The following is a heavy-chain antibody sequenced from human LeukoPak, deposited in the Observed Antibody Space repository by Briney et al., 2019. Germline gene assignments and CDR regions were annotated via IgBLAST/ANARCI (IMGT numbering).Heavy chain of an antibody. Sequence: SETLSLTCTGSGGSISSYYWSWIRQPPGKGLEWIGYIYYSGSTNYNPSLKSRVTISVDTSKNQFSLKLSSVTAADTAVYYCARDPDGDGAFDPWGQGTLVTVSS. D-gene: IGHD4-17*01. V-gene: IGHV4-59*01. CDR2: IYYSGST. CDR3: ARDPDGDGAFDP. CDR1: GGSISSYY. J-gene: IGHJ5*02.